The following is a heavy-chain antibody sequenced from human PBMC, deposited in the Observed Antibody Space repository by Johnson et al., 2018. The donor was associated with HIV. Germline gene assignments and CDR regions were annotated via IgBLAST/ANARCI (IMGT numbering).Heavy chain of an antibody. CDR2: IKQDGSEK. Sequence: VQLVESGGGLVQPGGSLILSCAASGFTFSSYWMSWVRQTGGKGLEWVANIKQDGSEKYYVDSVKGRFTISRDNAKNSLYLQMNSLRVEDTALYYCVRAWSSAFDVWGQGTMVTVSS. CDR1: GFTFSSYW. J-gene: IGHJ3*01. D-gene: IGHD2-8*01. V-gene: IGHV3-7*05. CDR3: VRAWSSAFDV.